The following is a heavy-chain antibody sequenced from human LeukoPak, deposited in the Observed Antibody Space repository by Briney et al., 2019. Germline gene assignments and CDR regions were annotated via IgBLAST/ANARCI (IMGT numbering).Heavy chain of an antibody. D-gene: IGHD3-10*01. CDR3: ARGLGYGSGSYYLGFDM. CDR1: GGSISTSSSY. Sequence: PSETLSLTCTVFGGSISTSSSYWGWIRQPPGKGLEWIGSIYYSGSTYYNPSLKSRVTISVDTSRNQLSLKLSSVSAADTAVYYCARGLGYGSGSYYLGFDMWGQGTMVTVSS. J-gene: IGHJ3*02. V-gene: IGHV4-39*01. CDR2: IYYSGST.